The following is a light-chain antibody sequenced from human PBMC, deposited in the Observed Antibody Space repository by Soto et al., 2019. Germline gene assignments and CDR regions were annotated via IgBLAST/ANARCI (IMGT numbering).Light chain of an antibody. CDR1: SSDVGGYNY. CDR2: DVS. V-gene: IGLV2-11*01. J-gene: IGLJ1*01. Sequence: QSALTQPRSVSGSPGQSVTISCTGTSSDVGGYNYVSWYQQHPGKAPKLVIYDVSKRPSGVPDRFSGSKSGNTASLTVSGLQAEDEADYSCCSYAGSNTYVFGSGTKVTVL. CDR3: CSYAGSNTYV.